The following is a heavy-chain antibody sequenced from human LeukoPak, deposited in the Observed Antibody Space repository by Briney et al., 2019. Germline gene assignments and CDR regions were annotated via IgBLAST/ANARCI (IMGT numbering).Heavy chain of an antibody. J-gene: IGHJ4*02. CDR3: ARYSDYYDSSGYATVFDY. V-gene: IGHV1-69*13. Sequence: APVKVSCKASGGTFSSYAISWVRQAPGQGLEWMGGIIPIFGTANYAQKFQGRVTITADESTSTAYMELSSLRSEDTAVYYCARYSDYYDSSGYATVFDYWGQGTLVTVSS. CDR2: IIPIFGTA. CDR1: GGTFSSYA. D-gene: IGHD3-22*01.